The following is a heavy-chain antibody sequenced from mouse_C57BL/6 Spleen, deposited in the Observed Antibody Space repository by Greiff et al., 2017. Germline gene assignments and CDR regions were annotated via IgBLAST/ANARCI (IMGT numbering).Heavy chain of an antibody. CDR3: TRGRDPRYFDY. Sequence: QVHVKQSGAELVRPGASVTLSCKASGYTFTDYEMHWVKQTPVHGLEWIGAIDPETGGTAYNQKFKGKAILTADKSSSTAYMELRSLTSEDSAVYYCTRGRDPRYFDYWGQGTTLTVSS. V-gene: IGHV1-15*01. CDR1: GYTFTDYE. CDR2: IDPETGGT. J-gene: IGHJ2*01.